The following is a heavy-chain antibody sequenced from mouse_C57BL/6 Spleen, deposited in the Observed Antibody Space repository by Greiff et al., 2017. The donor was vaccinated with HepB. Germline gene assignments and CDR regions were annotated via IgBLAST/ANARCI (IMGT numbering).Heavy chain of an antibody. CDR3: ARSGYDPYDFED. CDR1: GYAFSSYW. Sequence: VQLQQSGAELVKPGASVKISCKASGYAFSSYWMNWVKQRPGKGLEWIGQIYPGDGDTNYNGKFKGKATLTADKSSSTAYMQLSSLTSEDSAVYFCARSGYDPYDFEDWGQGTTLTVSS. D-gene: IGHD2-12*01. V-gene: IGHV1-80*01. J-gene: IGHJ2*01. CDR2: IYPGDGDT.